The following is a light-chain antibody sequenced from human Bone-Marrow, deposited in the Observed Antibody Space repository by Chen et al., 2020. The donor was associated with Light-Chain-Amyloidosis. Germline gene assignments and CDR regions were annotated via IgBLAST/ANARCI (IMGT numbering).Light chain of an antibody. CDR3: QAWDSSTVV. V-gene: IGLV3-1*01. Sequence: SSELTQPPSVSVSPGQTANITCSGDKLGDKYVCWYQQKPGQSPVVVIYQDTKRPSGIPERFSGSNSGSTATPTISGTQTVDEADYYCQAWDSSTVVFGGGTRLTVL. CDR1: KLGDKY. CDR2: QDT. J-gene: IGLJ2*01.